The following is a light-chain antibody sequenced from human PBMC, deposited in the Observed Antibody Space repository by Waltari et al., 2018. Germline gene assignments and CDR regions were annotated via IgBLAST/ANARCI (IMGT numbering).Light chain of an antibody. V-gene: IGLV2-23*02. Sequence: QSALTQPASVSGSPGQSLTVSCTGTSSDVGSFNLVSWYQHHPPKAPKLMIYEVSKRPSGVSSRFLGSKSGNTASLTISGLQPEDDADYYCCSYAGANTYVFGSGTKVTVL. CDR2: EVS. CDR3: CSYAGANTYV. J-gene: IGLJ1*01. CDR1: SSDVGSFNL.